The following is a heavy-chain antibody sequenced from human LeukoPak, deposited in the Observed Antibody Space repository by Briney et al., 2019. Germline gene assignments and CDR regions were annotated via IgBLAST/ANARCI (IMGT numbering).Heavy chain of an antibody. CDR3: ARHRSKWLQSSFDY. V-gene: IGHV1-2*02. J-gene: IGHJ4*02. CDR1: GYTFTGCY. D-gene: IGHD5-24*01. Sequence: ALVKVSCKASGYTFTGCYMHWVRQAPGQGLEWMGWINPNSGGTNYAQKFQGRVTMTRDTSISTAYMELSRLRSDDTAVYYCARHRSKWLQSSFDYWGQGTLVTVSS. CDR2: INPNSGGT.